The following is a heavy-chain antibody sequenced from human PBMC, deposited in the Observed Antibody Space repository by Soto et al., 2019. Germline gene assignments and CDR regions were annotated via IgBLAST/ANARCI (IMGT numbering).Heavy chain of an antibody. J-gene: IGHJ6*02. CDR3: ARVIPSYDSSGRPLYGMDV. CDR2: ISAYNGNT. CDR1: GYTFSSYH. V-gene: IGHV1-18*01. D-gene: IGHD3-22*01. Sequence: GASVKVSCKASGYTFSSYHISWVRQAPGQGLEWMGWISAYNGNTNYAQKLQGRVTMTTDTSTSTAYMELRSLRSDDTAVYYCARVIPSYDSSGRPLYGMDVWGQGTTVTVSS.